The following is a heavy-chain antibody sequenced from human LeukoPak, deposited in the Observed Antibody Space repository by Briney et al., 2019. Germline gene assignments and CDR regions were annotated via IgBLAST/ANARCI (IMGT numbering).Heavy chain of an antibody. CDR3: AREQDFFDRNGYYHY. D-gene: IGHD3-22*01. V-gene: IGHV3-30-3*01. CDR1: GFTFSNYA. J-gene: IGHJ4*02. Sequence: GGSLGLSCVGSGFTFSNYAMHWVRQAPGKGLEWVAVISYDGTNKYHADSVKGRFTISRDNSKITLYLQMNSLRPEDTAVYYCAREQDFFDRNGYYHYWGQGTLVTVSS. CDR2: ISYDGTNK.